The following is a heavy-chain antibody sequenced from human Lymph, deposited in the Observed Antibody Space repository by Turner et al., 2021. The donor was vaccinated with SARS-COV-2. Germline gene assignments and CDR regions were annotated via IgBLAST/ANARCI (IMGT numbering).Heavy chain of an antibody. J-gene: IGHJ6*02. Sequence: QVQLVQSGAEVKKPGASVKVSCKASGYPFTSYGISWVRQAPGQGLEWMGWISTSNGNTNYAQKLQGRVTMTTDTSTSTAYMELRSLRSDDTAVYYCAVAGMNYDLLWKTYYYYGMDVWGQGTTVTVSS. CDR3: AVAGMNYDLLWKTYYYYGMDV. CDR1: GYPFTSYG. V-gene: IGHV1-18*01. CDR2: ISTSNGNT. D-gene: IGHD6-19*01.